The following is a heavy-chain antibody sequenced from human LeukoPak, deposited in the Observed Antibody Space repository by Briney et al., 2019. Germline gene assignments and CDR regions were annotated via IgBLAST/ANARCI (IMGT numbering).Heavy chain of an antibody. V-gene: IGHV4-34*01. CDR2: INHSGST. D-gene: IGHD6-13*01. CDR3: ARARAAGTIVLGEIWFDP. J-gene: IGHJ5*02. Sequence: PSETLSLTCAVYGGSFSGYYWSWIRQPPGRGLEWIGEINHSGSTNYNPSLKSRVTISVDTSKNQFSLKLSSVTAADTAVYYCARARAAGTIVLGEIWFDPWGQGTLVTVSS. CDR1: GGSFSGYY.